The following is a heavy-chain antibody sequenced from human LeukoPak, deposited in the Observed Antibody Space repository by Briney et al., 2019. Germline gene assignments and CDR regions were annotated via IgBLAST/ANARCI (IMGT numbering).Heavy chain of an antibody. D-gene: IGHD6-13*01. CDR3: ARDGKPGIAAAGTALH. CDR1: GYTFTSYD. V-gene: IGHV1-8*03. J-gene: IGHJ3*01. Sequence: ASVKVSCKASGYTFTSYDINWVRQATGQGLEWMGWMNPNSGNTGYAQKFQGRVTITRNTSISTAYMELSSLRSEDTAVYYCARDGKPGIAAAGTALHWGQGTMVTVSS. CDR2: MNPNSGNT.